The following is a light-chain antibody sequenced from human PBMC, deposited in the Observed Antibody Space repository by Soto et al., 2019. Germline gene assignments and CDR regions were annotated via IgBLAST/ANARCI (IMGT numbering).Light chain of an antibody. CDR3: QHYISFPWT. CDR1: QSISSW. J-gene: IGKJ1*01. CDR2: KAS. V-gene: IGKV1-5*03. Sequence: DIQMTQSPSTLSASVGDRVTITCRASQSISSWLAWYQQKPGKAPKLLIYKASSIESGVPSRFSGSGSETEFTLTISSLQPDDFATYYCQHYISFPWTFGQGTKVEI.